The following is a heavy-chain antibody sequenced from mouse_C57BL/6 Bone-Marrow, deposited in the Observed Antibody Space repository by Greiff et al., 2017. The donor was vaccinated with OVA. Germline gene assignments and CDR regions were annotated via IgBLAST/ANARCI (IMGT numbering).Heavy chain of an antibody. CDR2: INPSDSET. Sequence: VQLQQPGAELVRPGSSVKLSCKASGYTFTSYWMDWVKQRPGQGLEWIGNINPSDSETHYNQKFKDKATLTVDKSSSTAYMQLSSLTSEDSAVYYCARASPGFAYWGQGTLVTVSA. V-gene: IGHV1-61*01. CDR3: ARASPGFAY. D-gene: IGHD6-1*01. CDR1: GYTFTSYW. J-gene: IGHJ3*01.